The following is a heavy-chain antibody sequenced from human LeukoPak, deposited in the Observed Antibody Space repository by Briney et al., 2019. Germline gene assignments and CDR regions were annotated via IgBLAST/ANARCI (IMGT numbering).Heavy chain of an antibody. V-gene: IGHV4-31*03. J-gene: IGHJ3*02. CDR1: GGSISSGGYY. CDR3: ARDPRAGNDAFDI. Sequence: PSQTLSLTCTVSGGSISSGGYYWSWIRQHPGKGLEWIGYIYYSGSTYYNPSLKSRITISVDTFKNQFSLKLSSVTAADTAVYYCARDPRAGNDAFDIWGQGTMVTVSS. D-gene: IGHD6-19*01. CDR2: IYYSGST.